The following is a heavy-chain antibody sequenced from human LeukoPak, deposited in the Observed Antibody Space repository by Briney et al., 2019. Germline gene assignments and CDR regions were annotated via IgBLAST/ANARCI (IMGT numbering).Heavy chain of an antibody. D-gene: IGHD6-6*01. CDR1: GFTFSDHY. J-gene: IGHJ6*02. Sequence: PGGSLRLSCAASGFTFSDHYMDWVRQAPGKGLVWVSRINNDGSTTAYADSVKGRFTISRDNAKNTLYLQMNSLRAEDTAVYYCARETYSSSSGDGMDVWGQGTTVTVSS. CDR2: INNDGSTT. CDR3: ARETYSSSSGDGMDV. V-gene: IGHV3-74*01.